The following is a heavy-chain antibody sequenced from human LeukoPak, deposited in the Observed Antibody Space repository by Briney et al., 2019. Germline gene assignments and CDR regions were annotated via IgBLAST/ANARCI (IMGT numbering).Heavy chain of an antibody. CDR3: ARGETRDVHALTGWWFDP. CDR1: GFTFSSYW. J-gene: IGHJ5*02. CDR2: INTDGSST. D-gene: IGHD1-26*01. Sequence: GGSLRLSCAASGFTFSSYWMHWVRQAPGKGLVWVSRINTDGSSTSYADSVKGRFTISRDNAKNTLYLQMNSLRAEDTAVYYCARGETRDVHALTGWWFDPWGQGTLVTVSS. V-gene: IGHV3-74*01.